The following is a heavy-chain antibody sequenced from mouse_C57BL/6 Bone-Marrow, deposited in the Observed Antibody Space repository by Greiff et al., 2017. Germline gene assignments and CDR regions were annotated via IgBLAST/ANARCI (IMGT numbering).Heavy chain of an antibody. CDR2: IRSKSNNYAT. D-gene: IGHD2-3*01. V-gene: IGHV10-1*01. CDR3: VSSYDGYYGNYFDY. Sequence: EVQLVESGGGLVQPKGSLKLSCAASGFSFNTYAMNWVRQAPGTGLEWVARIRSKSNNYATYYADSVKDRFTISRDDSESMLYLQMNNLKTEDTAMYYCVSSYDGYYGNYFDYWGQGTTLTVSS. CDR1: GFSFNTYA. J-gene: IGHJ2*01.